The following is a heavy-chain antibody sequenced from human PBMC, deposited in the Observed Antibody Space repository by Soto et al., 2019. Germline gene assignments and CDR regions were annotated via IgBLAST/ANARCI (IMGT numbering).Heavy chain of an antibody. CDR2: IIPIFGTA. CDR1: GGTFSSYA. CDR3: ARDLWSRIAVAGYYYGMDV. J-gene: IGHJ6*02. V-gene: IGHV1-69*06. Sequence: SVKVSCKVSGGTFSSYAISWVRQAPGQGLEWMGGIIPIFGTANYAQKFQGRVTITADKSTSTAYMELSSLRSEDTAVYYCARDLWSRIAVAGYYYGMDVWGQGTTVTVSS. D-gene: IGHD6-19*01.